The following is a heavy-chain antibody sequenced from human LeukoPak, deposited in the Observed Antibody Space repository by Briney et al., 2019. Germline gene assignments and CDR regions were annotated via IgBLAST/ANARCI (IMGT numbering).Heavy chain of an antibody. J-gene: IGHJ4*02. CDR1: GFTFSHYS. V-gene: IGHV3-48*01. D-gene: IGHD5-24*01. CDR2: VGSSSGNT. Sequence: GGSLRLSCAASGFTFSHYSMNWVRQAPGKGLEWISYVGSSSGNTKYADSVKGRFTISGDKAKNSLYLQMNSLRVEDTAVYYCARDYKYAFDNWGQGTLVTVSS. CDR3: ARDYKYAFDN.